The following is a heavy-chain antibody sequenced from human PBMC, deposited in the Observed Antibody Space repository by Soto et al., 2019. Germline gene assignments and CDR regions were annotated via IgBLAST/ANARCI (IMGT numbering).Heavy chain of an antibody. J-gene: IGHJ4*02. D-gene: IGHD2-2*01. CDR2: IIPIFGTA. CDR3: ARSSFYCSSTSCLYYFDY. V-gene: IGHV1-69*06. CDR1: GGTFSSYA. Sequence: RASVKVSCKASGGTFSSYAISWVRQAPGQGLEWMGGIIPIFGTANYAQKFQGRVTITADKSTSTAYMELSSLRSEDTAVYYCARSSFYCSSTSCLYYFDYWGQGTLVTVSS.